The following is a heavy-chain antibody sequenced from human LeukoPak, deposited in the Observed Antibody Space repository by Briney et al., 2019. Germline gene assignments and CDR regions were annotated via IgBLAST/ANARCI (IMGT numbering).Heavy chain of an antibody. J-gene: IGHJ3*02. Sequence: GGSLRLSCAASGFTFSSYAMHWVRQAPGKGLEWVAVISYDGSNKYYADSVKGRFTISRDNAKNSLYLQMNSLRAEDTAVYYCASSAVVRKAFDIWGQGTMVTVSS. V-gene: IGHV3-30-3*01. CDR3: ASSAVVRKAFDI. D-gene: IGHD2-15*01. CDR1: GFTFSSYA. CDR2: ISYDGSNK.